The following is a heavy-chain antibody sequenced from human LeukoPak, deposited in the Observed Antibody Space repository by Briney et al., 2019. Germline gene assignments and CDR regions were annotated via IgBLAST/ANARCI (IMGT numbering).Heavy chain of an antibody. J-gene: IGHJ4*02. CDR1: GFTFSTFW. D-gene: IGHD1-1*01. Sequence: GGSLRLSCAASGFTFSTFWMSWVRQAPGKGLEWVANIKSDGSEKYYVDSMKGRFTVSRDNAKNSLYVQMDSLRAEDTAVYYCARGGTFVSDYWGQGTLVTVSS. CDR2: IKSDGSEK. CDR3: ARGGTFVSDY. V-gene: IGHV3-7*01.